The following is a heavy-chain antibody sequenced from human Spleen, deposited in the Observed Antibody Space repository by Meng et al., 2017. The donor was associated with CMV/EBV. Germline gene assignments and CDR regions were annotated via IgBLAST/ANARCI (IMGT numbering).Heavy chain of an antibody. CDR3: ASDSAWVVPAAIEANNWFDP. J-gene: IGHJ5*02. V-gene: IGHV3-7*01. D-gene: IGHD2-2*01. CDR2: IKQDGSEI. Sequence: GESLKISCEASGFTFSSYWMSWVRQAPGKGLEWVANIKQDGSEIYYVDSVKGRFTISRDNARNSLFLQMSSLRAEDTAVYYCASDSAWVVPAAIEANNWFDPWGQGTLVTVSS. CDR1: GFTFSSYW.